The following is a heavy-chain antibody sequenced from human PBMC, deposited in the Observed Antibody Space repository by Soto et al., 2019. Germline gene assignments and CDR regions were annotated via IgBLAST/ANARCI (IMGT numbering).Heavy chain of an antibody. J-gene: IGHJ6*02. CDR3: AKDLDFNGGSYYRYYYGMDV. CDR1: GFTFSSYA. Sequence: EVQLLESGGGLVQPGGSLRLSCAASGFTFSSYAMSWVRQAPGKGLEWVSAISGSGGSTYYADSVKGRFTISRDNSKNTLYLQMNSLRAEDTAVYYCAKDLDFNGGSYYRYYYGMDVWGQGTTVTVSS. D-gene: IGHD1-26*01. CDR2: ISGSGGST. V-gene: IGHV3-23*01.